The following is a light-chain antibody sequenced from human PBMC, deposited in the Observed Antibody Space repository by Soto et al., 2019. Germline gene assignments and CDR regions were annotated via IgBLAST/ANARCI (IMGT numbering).Light chain of an antibody. CDR2: AES. CDR1: QGISSY. J-gene: IGKJ4*01. CDR3: KQLNSYPPP. Sequence: DIQLTHSPSFLSASVGDRVTITCRASQGISSYLAWYQQKPGKAPKLLIYAESTLQSGVPSRFRGSGSGKELTLTISSLQPEDFATYYCKQLNSYPPPFGGGTKVDIX. V-gene: IGKV1-9*01.